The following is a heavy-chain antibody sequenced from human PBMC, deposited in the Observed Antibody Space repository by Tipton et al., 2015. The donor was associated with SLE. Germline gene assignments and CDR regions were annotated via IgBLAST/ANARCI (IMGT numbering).Heavy chain of an antibody. D-gene: IGHD3-3*01. CDR2: ISSSSSYT. Sequence: SLRLSCAASGFTFSSYSMNWVRQAPGKGLEWVSSISSSSSYTNYADSVKGRFTISRDNAKNSLYLQMNSLRAEDTAVYYCARREWLLGEYNWFDPWGQGTLVTVSS. CDR3: ARREWLLGEYNWFDP. CDR1: GFTFSSYS. J-gene: IGHJ5*02. V-gene: IGHV3-21*04.